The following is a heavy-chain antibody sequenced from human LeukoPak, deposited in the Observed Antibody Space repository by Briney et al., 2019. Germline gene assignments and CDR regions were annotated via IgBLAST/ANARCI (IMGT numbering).Heavy chain of an antibody. CDR3: ASLPTMVRGAPTLGY. D-gene: IGHD3-10*01. CDR1: GGSISSSSYY. J-gene: IGHJ4*02. V-gene: IGHV4-39*01. Sequence: SETLSLTCTVSGGSISSSSYYWGWIRQPPGKGLEWIGSIYYSGNTYYNPSLKSRVTISVDTSKNQFSLKLSSVTAADTAVYYCASLPTMVRGAPTLGYWGQGTLVTVSS. CDR2: IYYSGNT.